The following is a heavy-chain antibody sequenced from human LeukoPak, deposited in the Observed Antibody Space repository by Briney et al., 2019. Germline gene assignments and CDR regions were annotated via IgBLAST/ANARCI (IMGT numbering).Heavy chain of an antibody. CDR1: SGSISSTSYY. J-gene: IGHJ4*02. Sequence: SETLSLTCTVSSGSISSTSYYWGWIRQPPGKGLEWIGYIYYSGSTYYTPSLKSRVTISLDTSKNQFSLRLSSVTAADTAVYYCARAIASSGSRLFDYWGQGTLVTVSS. V-gene: IGHV4-30-4*08. CDR3: ARAIASSGSRLFDY. D-gene: IGHD3-10*01. CDR2: IYYSGST.